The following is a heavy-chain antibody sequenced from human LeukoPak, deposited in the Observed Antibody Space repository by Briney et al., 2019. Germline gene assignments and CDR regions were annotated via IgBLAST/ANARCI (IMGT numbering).Heavy chain of an antibody. Sequence: PSETLSLTCTVSGGSISSSSYYWGWIRQPPGKGLEWIGSIYYSGSTYYNPSLKSRVTISVDTSKNQFSLNLSSVTAADTAVYYCARRGRSSWYLESDWGQGTLVTVSS. J-gene: IGHJ4*02. CDR1: GGSISSSSYY. CDR3: ARRGRSSWYLESD. CDR2: IYYSGST. V-gene: IGHV4-39*01. D-gene: IGHD6-13*01.